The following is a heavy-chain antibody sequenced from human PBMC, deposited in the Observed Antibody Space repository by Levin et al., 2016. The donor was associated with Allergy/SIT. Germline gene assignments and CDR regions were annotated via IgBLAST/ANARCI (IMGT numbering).Heavy chain of an antibody. D-gene: IGHD2-2*01. CDR1: GFTFSSYA. CDR3: ARGLHGCYGCDAFDI. CDR2: ISYDGSNK. V-gene: IGHV3-30-3*01. J-gene: IGHJ3*02. Sequence: GESLKISCAASGFTFSSYAMHWVRQAPGKGLEWVAVISYDGSNKYYADSVKGRFTISRDNSKNTLYLQMNSLRAEDTAVYYCARGLHGCYGCDAFDIWGQGTMVTVSS.